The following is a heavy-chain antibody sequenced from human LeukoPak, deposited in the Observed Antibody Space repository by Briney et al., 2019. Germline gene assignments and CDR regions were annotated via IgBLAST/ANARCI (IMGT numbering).Heavy chain of an antibody. D-gene: IGHD6-19*01. Sequence: SENLSLNCTVSGGAVSSRNYYWGWLRQPPGKGLVWIGSIYYVGTTYYSPSLKSRVTISIDTSRNQFSLKLSSVTAADTDVYHGARIAVASGEDYFDYWGQGTLVTVSS. CDR2: IYYVGTT. CDR1: GGAVSSRNYY. J-gene: IGHJ4*02. V-gene: IGHV4-39*01. CDR3: ARIAVASGEDYFDY.